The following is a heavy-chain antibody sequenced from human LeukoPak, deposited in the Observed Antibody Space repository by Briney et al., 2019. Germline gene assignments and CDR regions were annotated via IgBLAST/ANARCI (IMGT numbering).Heavy chain of an antibody. CDR3: GKDINWSGSYYGFDY. J-gene: IGHJ4*02. CDR2: ISGDGGST. V-gene: IGHV3-43*02. D-gene: IGHD1-26*01. Sequence: GGSLRLSCAASGFTFDDYAMHWVRQAPGKGLEWVSLISGDGGSTYYADSVKGRFTISRDNSKNSLYLQMNSLRTEDTALYYCGKDINWSGSYYGFDYWGQGTLVTVSS. CDR1: GFTFDDYA.